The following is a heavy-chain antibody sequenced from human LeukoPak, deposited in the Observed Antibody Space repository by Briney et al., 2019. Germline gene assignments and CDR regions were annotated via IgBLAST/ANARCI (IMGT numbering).Heavy chain of an antibody. V-gene: IGHV3-30*18. CDR2: ISYDGSNK. CDR3: AKDYYDSSGYYNYGMDV. J-gene: IGHJ6*02. D-gene: IGHD3-22*01. CDR1: GFTFSSYG. Sequence: GRSLRLSCAASGFTFSSYGMHWVRQAPGKGLEWVAVISYDGSNKYYADSVKGRFTISRDNSKNTLYLQMNSLRAEDTAVYYRAKDYYDSSGYYNYGMDVWGQGTTVTVSS.